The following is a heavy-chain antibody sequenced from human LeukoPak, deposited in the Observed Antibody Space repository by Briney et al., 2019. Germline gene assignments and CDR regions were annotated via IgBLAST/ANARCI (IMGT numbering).Heavy chain of an antibody. J-gene: IGHJ4*02. CDR2: IIPILGIA. Sequence: SVKVSCKASGGTFSSYTISWVRQAPGQGLEWMGRIIPILGIANYAQKFQGRATITADKSTSTAYMELSSLRSEDTAVYYCARESYGGNSAVDYWGQGTLVTVSS. CDR1: GGTFSSYT. V-gene: IGHV1-69*04. D-gene: IGHD4-23*01. CDR3: ARESYGGNSAVDY.